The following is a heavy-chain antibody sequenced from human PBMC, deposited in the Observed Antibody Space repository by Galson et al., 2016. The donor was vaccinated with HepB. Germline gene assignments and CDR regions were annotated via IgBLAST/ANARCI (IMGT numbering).Heavy chain of an antibody. CDR2: IGSKAYGGST. V-gene: IGHV3-49*03. J-gene: IGHJ5*02. CDR1: GFTFGDYA. CDR3: SITMIRGVIKPYNWFDP. D-gene: IGHD3-10*01. Sequence: SLRLSCAASGFTFGDYAMSWFRQAPGKGLEWVGFIGSKAYGGSTEYAASVKGRFTLSRDDSKSIAYLHMNSLKTEDTAVYYCSITMIRGVIKPYNWFDPWGQGTLVTVSS.